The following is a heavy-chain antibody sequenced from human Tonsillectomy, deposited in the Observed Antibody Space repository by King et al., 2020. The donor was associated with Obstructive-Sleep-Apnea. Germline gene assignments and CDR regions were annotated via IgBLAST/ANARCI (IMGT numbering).Heavy chain of an antibody. D-gene: IGHD5-12*01. Sequence: VQLVESGGGLVKPGGSLRLSCAASGFTFSSYTMNWVRQAPGKGLEWVSSISSSSSYIYQADSLKDRFTISRDNAKNSLYLRMNSLRAEDTAVYYCARNRGYNGYDPFDYWGQETLVTVSS. J-gene: IGHJ4*02. CDR3: ARNRGYNGYDPFDY. CDR1: GFTFSSYT. CDR2: ISSSSSYI. V-gene: IGHV3-21*01.